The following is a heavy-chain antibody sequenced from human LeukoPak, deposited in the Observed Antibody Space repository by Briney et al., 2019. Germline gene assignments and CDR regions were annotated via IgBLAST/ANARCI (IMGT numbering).Heavy chain of an antibody. D-gene: IGHD6-13*01. CDR2: IYSGGST. J-gene: IGHJ4*02. CDR1: GFTVSSNY. Sequence: GGSLRLSCAACGFTVSSNYMSWVRQAPGKGLEWVSVIYSGGSTYYADSVKGRFTISRDNSKNTLYLQMNSLRAEDTAVYYCARDRDIAAAGSIWGQGTLVTVSS. V-gene: IGHV3-53*01. CDR3: ARDRDIAAAGSI.